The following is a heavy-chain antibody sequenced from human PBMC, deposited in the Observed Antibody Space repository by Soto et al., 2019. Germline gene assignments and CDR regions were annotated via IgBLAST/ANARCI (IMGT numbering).Heavy chain of an antibody. V-gene: IGHV1-2*04. J-gene: IGHJ6*02. CDR2: INPNSGGT. D-gene: IGHD1-26*01. CDR3: ARDLSDKDTDRYYYYYYGMDV. CDR1: GYTFTGYY. Sequence: ASVKVSCKASGYTFTGYYMHRVRQAPGQGLEWMGWINPNSGGTNYAQKFQGWVTMTRDTSISTAYMELSRLRSDDTAVYYCARDLSDKDTDRYYYYYYGMDVWGQGTTVTVSS.